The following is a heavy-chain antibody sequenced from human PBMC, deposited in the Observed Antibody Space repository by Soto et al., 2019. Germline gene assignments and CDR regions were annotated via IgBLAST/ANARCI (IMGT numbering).Heavy chain of an antibody. CDR3: ARGIATGQLDP. Sequence: ASVKVSCKASGYTFTRYTMDWVRQAPGQRLEWMGWINPDNGNTKSSQRFQDRVIITRDTSASTAYMDLSSLRSEDTAVYYCARGIATGQLDPWGQGTLVTVSS. D-gene: IGHD2-15*01. CDR1: GYTFTRYT. V-gene: IGHV1-3*01. J-gene: IGHJ5*02. CDR2: INPDNGNT.